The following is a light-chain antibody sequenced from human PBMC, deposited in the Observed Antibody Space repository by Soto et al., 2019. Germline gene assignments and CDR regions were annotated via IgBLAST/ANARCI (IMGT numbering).Light chain of an antibody. CDR1: SSDVGNYNL. Sequence: QSALTQPASVSGSPGQSITISCTGTSSDVGNYNLVSWYQQHPGKAPKLIIYGVNKRPSGASDRLSGSKSGNTASLTISGLQAEDEADYYCCSYASIRNSFYVFGTGTKVTVL. CDR3: CSYASIRNSFYV. CDR2: GVN. V-gene: IGLV2-23*02. J-gene: IGLJ1*01.